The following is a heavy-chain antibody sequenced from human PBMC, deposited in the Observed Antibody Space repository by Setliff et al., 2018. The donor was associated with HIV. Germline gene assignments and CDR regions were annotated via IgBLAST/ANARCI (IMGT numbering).Heavy chain of an antibody. CDR1: GFTFSSYS. CDR2: ISSSSSYL. Sequence: GGSLRLSCAASGFTFSSYSMTWVRQAPGKGLEWVSSISSSSSYLYYADSIKGRFTISRDNAKSSLYLQMNSLRAEDTAVYYCTRVVGEGYNSVDYWGQGTLVTVSS. J-gene: IGHJ4*02. CDR3: TRVVGEGYNSVDY. V-gene: IGHV3-21*01. D-gene: IGHD5-12*01.